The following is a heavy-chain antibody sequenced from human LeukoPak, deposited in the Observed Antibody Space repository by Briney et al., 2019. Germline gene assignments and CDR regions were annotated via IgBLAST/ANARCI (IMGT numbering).Heavy chain of an antibody. CDR3: AKRISWYDTVDY. D-gene: IGHD6-13*01. CDR2: ISSGGGDT. J-gene: IGHJ4*02. CDR1: EFTFSTYA. V-gene: IGHV3-23*01. Sequence: GGSLRLSCAASEFTFSTYAMTWVRQAPGKGLEWVSAISSGGGDTYYADSVKGRFTISRDNSKNILYLQMDSLRAEDTAVYYCAKRISWYDTVDYWGQGTLVTVSS.